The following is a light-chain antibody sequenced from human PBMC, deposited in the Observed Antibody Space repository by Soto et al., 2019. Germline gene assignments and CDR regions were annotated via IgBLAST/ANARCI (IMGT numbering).Light chain of an antibody. CDR2: DVT. CDR3: SSYTSSSTLVV. J-gene: IGLJ2*01. Sequence: QSVLTQPASVSGSPGQSITISCTGTRSDVGGYNYVSWYQQHPGKVPKLMIYDVTNRPSGVSNRFSGSKSGNTASLTISGLQAEDEADYYCSSYTSSSTLVVFGGGTKLTVL. V-gene: IGLV2-14*01. CDR1: RSDVGGYNY.